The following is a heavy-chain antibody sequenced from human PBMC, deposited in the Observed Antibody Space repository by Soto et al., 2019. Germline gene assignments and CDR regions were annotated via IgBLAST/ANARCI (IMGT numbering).Heavy chain of an antibody. D-gene: IGHD3-22*01. CDR2: IIPISETT. CDR3: ARALLSHSYDSGGYDSYFHALDV. J-gene: IGHJ6*02. V-gene: IGHV1-69*06. CDR1: GGTFSSLD. Sequence: SVKVSCKASGGTFSSLDINWVRQAPGQGLEWMGGIIPISETTNYAQIFQGRVSIVADISTSTAYMELSRLRSEDTAVYYCARALLSHSYDSGGYDSYFHALDVWGQGTPFTVSS.